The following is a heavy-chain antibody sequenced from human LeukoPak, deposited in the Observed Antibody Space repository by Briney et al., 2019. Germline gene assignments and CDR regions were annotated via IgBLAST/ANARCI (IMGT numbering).Heavy chain of an antibody. CDR3: ASHYYDSSGYYPPGRFDY. D-gene: IGHD3-22*01. CDR2: ISYDGSNK. J-gene: IGHJ4*02. V-gene: IGHV3-30-3*01. Sequence: GGSLRLSCAASGFTFGSYAMHWVRRAPGKGLEWVAVISYDGSNKYYADSVKGRFTISRDNSKNTLYLQMNSLRAEDTAVYYCASHYYDSSGYYPPGRFDYWGQGTLVTVSS. CDR1: GFTFGSYA.